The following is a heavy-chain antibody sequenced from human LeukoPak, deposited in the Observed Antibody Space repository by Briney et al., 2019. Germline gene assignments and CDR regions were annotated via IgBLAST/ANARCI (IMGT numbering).Heavy chain of an antibody. CDR2: INGDGRTT. V-gene: IGHV3-74*01. J-gene: IGHJ4*02. D-gene: IGHD6-13*01. Sequence: GGSLRLSCAASGFSISSHWMHWVRQAPGKRPVWVSRINGDGRTTSYADSVKGRFIISKDNAKNTLYLQMNGLRAEDTAVYYCATFPGTEARWGQGTLVTVS. CDR3: ATFPGTEAR. CDR1: GFSISSHW.